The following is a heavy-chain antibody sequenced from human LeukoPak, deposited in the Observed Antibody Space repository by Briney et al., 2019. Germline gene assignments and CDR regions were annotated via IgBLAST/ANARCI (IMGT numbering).Heavy chain of an antibody. CDR3: ARDWGRAAAPG. CDR1: GFTFTGYY. CDR2: INPNTGGT. Sequence: VASVKVSCKTSGFTFTGYYIYWVRQAPGQGLEWMGWINPNTGGTNYVQKFQARVTMTRDTSISTAYMELSRLTSDDTAVYYCARDWGRAAAPGWGQGTLVTVSS. J-gene: IGHJ3*01. V-gene: IGHV1-2*02. D-gene: IGHD6-13*01.